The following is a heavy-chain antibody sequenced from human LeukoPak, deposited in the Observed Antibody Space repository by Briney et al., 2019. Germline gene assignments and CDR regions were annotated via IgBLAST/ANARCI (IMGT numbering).Heavy chain of an antibody. V-gene: IGHV1-69*04. Sequence: ASVKVSCKASGGTFSSYAISWVRQAPGQGLEWMGRIIPIFGIANYAQKFQGRVTITADKSTSTAYMELSSLRSEDTGVYYCARDRSESSFYGPFLDYWGQGTLVTVSS. D-gene: IGHD1-26*01. CDR3: ARDRSESSFYGPFLDY. CDR2: IIPIFGIA. CDR1: GGTFSSYA. J-gene: IGHJ4*02.